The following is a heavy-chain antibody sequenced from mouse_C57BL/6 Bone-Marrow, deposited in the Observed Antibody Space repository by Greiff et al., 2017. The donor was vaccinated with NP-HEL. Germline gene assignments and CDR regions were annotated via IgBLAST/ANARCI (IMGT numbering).Heavy chain of an antibody. CDR2: IYPGDGDT. V-gene: IGHV1-80*01. CDR1: GYAFSSYW. Sequence: QVQLQQSGAELVKPGASVKISCKASGYAFSSYWMNWVKQRPGKGLEWIGQIYPGDGDTNYNGKFKGKATLTADKSSSTAYMQLSSLTSEDSAVYFCAREGPNWDWFAYWGQGTLVTVSA. J-gene: IGHJ3*01. CDR3: AREGPNWDWFAY. D-gene: IGHD4-1*01.